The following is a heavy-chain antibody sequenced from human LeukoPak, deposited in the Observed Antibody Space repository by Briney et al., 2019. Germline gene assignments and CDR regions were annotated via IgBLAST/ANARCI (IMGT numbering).Heavy chain of an antibody. V-gene: IGHV4-34*01. CDR3: ARWTLRLGATRADAFDI. CDR2: INHSGST. D-gene: IGHD1-26*01. CDR1: GGSFSGYY. J-gene: IGHJ3*02. Sequence: KASETLSLTCAVYGGSFSGYYWSWIRQPPGKGLEWIGEINHSGSTNYNPSLKSRVTISVDTSKNHFSLKLDSVTAADTGVYYCARWTLRLGATRADAFDIWGQGTMVTVSS.